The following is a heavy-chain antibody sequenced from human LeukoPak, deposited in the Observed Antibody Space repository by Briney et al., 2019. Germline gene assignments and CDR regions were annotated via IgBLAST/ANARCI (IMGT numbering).Heavy chain of an antibody. CDR2: INENAANT. Sequence: PGASLRLSCEATGFTFSNYGMSWVRQAPGKGLEWVSTINENAANTHYADSVKGRFTISRDNSKNTLLLQMNSLRADDTALYYCTKGDGGWYPIDYWGQGTLVIVSS. J-gene: IGHJ4*02. D-gene: IGHD6-19*01. CDR1: GFTFSNYG. V-gene: IGHV3-23*01. CDR3: TKGDGGWYPIDY.